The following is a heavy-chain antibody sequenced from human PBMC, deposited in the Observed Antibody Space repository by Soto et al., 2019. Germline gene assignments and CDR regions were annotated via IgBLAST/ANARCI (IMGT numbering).Heavy chain of an antibody. CDR1: GVRLKISG. Sequence: HWCSPGIGRASCGVRLKISGVAGSRKAQGKGLEWMSYSSGSGGTIYYADSVKGRFTVSRDNAKNTLYLQMNSLRAEDTAVYYFEKGKYSGYARAYFAYWGQGTLVTVSS. J-gene: IGHJ4*02. D-gene: IGHD2-2*01. CDR3: EKGKYSGYARAYFAY. V-gene: IGHV3-23*01. CDR2: SSGSGGTI.